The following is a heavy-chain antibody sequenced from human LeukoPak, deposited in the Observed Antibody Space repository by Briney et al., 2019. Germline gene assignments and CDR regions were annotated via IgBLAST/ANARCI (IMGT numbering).Heavy chain of an antibody. V-gene: IGHV3-21*01. Sequence: GGSLRLSCTASGFVFSGYDMNWVRQAPGKGLEWVSSISSTGNYIYYAVSVKGRFTSSRDNAEKSLYLQMDSLRDEDTAVYYCARTKSSNGNYYLRDAFDVWGRGTMVTVSS. CDR2: ISSTGNYI. J-gene: IGHJ3*01. D-gene: IGHD3-22*01. CDR3: ARTKSSNGNYYLRDAFDV. CDR1: GFVFSGYD.